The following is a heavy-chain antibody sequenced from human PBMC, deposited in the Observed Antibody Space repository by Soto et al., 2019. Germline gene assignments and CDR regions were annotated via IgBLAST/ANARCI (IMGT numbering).Heavy chain of an antibody. CDR3: ALLAAAGPYYYGMDV. D-gene: IGHD6-13*01. V-gene: IGHV3-53*01. J-gene: IGHJ6*02. Sequence: GGSLRLSCAASGFTVSSNYMSWVRQAPGKGLEWVSVIYSGGSTYYADSVKGRFTISRDNSKNTLYLQMNSLRAEDTAVYYCALLAAAGPYYYGMDVWGQGTTVTVSS. CDR2: IYSGGST. CDR1: GFTVSSNY.